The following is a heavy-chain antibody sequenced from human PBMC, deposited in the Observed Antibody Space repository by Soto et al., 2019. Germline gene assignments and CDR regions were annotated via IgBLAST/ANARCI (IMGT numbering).Heavy chain of an antibody. Sequence: SETLSLTCTVSGGSVSSGSYYWSWIRQPPGKGLEWIGYIYYSGSTNYNPSLKSRVTISVDTSKNQFSLKLSSVTAADTAVYYCARDRNYSRGARRFDPWGQGTLVTVSS. V-gene: IGHV4-61*01. CDR1: GGSVSSGSYY. D-gene: IGHD1-7*01. CDR2: IYYSGST. J-gene: IGHJ5*02. CDR3: ARDRNYSRGARRFDP.